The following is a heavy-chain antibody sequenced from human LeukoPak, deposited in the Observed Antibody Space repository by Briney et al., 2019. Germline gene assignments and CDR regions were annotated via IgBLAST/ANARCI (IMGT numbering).Heavy chain of an antibody. V-gene: IGHV3-66*01. CDR1: GFTVSSNY. Sequence: GGSLRLSCAASGFTVSSNYMSWVRQAPGKGLEWVSVIYSGGSTYYADFVKGRFTISRDNSKNTLYLQMNSLRAEDTAVYYCAGRYCSGGSCYSGYYYGMDVWGQGTTVTVSS. D-gene: IGHD2-15*01. J-gene: IGHJ6*02. CDR2: IYSGGST. CDR3: AGRYCSGGSCYSGYYYGMDV.